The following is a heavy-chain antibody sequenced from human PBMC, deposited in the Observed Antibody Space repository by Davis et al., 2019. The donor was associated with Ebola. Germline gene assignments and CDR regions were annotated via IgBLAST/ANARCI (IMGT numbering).Heavy chain of an antibody. J-gene: IGHJ6*02. CDR1: GFTFSSYA. CDR3: ARDRAGGSHCLTLECYYYYGMDV. D-gene: IGHD3-10*01. V-gene: IGHV3-23*01. CDR2: ISGSGGST. Sequence: PGGSLRLSCAASGFTFSSYAMSWVRQAPGKGLEWVSAISGSGGSTYYADSVKGRFTISRDNSKNTLYLQMNSLRAEDTAVYYCARDRAGGSHCLTLECYYYYGMDVWGQGTTVTVSS.